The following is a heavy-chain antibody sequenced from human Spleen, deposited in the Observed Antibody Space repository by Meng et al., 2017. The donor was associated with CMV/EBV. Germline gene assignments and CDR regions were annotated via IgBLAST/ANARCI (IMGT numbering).Heavy chain of an antibody. CDR1: GYPFSGYY. Sequence: ASVKVSCKTSGYPFSGYYVHWVRQAPGQGLEWMGWINPNGGGTTYAHDFQGRVTMTRDMGVTTAYMELTRLTSDDTAFCYCARDCPSCYPELENDAFDFWGQGTMVTVSS. CDR2: INPNGGGT. D-gene: IGHD6-13*01. J-gene: IGHJ3*01. V-gene: IGHV1-2*02. CDR3: ARDCPSCYPELENDAFDF.